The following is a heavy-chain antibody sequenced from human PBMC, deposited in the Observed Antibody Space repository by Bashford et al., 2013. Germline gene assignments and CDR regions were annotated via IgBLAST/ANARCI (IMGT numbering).Heavy chain of an antibody. CDR2: IHYSGST. Sequence: SETLSLTCTVSGGSITNYYWSWMRQAPGKGLEWIGNIHYSGSTNYNPSLKSRVTISVDTSKNQFSLKLSSVTAADTAVYYCARQEWELLTSWAFDIWGQGDKWSPSPQ. J-gene: IGHJ3*02. V-gene: IGHV4-59*08. CDR3: ARQEWELLTSWAFDI. CDR1: GGSITNYY. D-gene: IGHD1-26*01.